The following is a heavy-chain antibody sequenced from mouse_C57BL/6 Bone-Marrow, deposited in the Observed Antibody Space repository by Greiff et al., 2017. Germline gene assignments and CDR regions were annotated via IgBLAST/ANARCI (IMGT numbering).Heavy chain of an antibody. J-gene: IGHJ3*01. V-gene: IGHV1-55*01. D-gene: IGHD1-1*01. CDR2: IYPGSGST. Sequence: QVQLQQPGAELVKPGASVKMSCKASGYTFTSYWITWVKQRPGQGLEWIGDIYPGSGSTNYNEKFKSKATLTVDTSSSTAYMQLSSLTSEDSAVYYCARSGTTVVSKAYWGKGTLVTVSA. CDR1: GYTFTSYW. CDR3: ARSGTTVVSKAY.